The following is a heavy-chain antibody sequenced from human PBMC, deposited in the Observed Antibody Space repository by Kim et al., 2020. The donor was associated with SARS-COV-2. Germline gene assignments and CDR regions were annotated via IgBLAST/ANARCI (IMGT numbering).Heavy chain of an antibody. Sequence: GGSLRLSCTASGFTFGDYAMSWFRQAPGKGLEWVGFIRSKAYGGTTEYAASVKGRFTISRDDYKSIAYLQMNSLKTEDTAVYYCTRLKTLRYFVLYGMDVWGQGTTVTVSS. J-gene: IGHJ6*02. CDR2: IRSKAYGGTT. D-gene: IGHD3-9*01. CDR1: GFTFGDYA. V-gene: IGHV3-49*03. CDR3: TRLKTLRYFVLYGMDV.